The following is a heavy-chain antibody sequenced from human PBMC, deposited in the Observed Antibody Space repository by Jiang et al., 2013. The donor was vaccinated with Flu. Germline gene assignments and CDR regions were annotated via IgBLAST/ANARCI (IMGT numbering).Heavy chain of an antibody. V-gene: IGHV1-69*13. CDR3: ARNDSPFSVIT. CDR1: GYTLTELS. J-gene: IGHJ5*02. D-gene: IGHD2/OR15-2a*01. CDR2: IIPIFGTA. Sequence: GAEVKKPGASVKVSCKVSGYTLTELSMHWVRQAPGKGLEWMGGIIPIFGTANYAQKFQGRVTITADESTSTAYMELSSLRSEDTAVYYCARNDSPFSVITWGQGTLVTVSS.